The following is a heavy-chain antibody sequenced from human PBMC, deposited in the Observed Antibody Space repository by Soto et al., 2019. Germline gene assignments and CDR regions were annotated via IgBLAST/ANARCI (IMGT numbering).Heavy chain of an antibody. J-gene: IGHJ4*01. CDR3: ATRLRNVAWLLSPFGY. CDR2: IIPIFDTT. CDR1: GGTFSSYA. D-gene: IGHD3-9*01. V-gene: IGHV1-69*12. Sequence: QVQPVQSGAEVKKPGSSVKVSCKASGGTFSSYAISWVRQAPGQGLEWMGGIIPIFDTTNYAQKVQGRVTITADESTSTVYLELTSLRSEDTAVYYCATRLRNVAWLLSPFGYWGQGTLVTVSS.